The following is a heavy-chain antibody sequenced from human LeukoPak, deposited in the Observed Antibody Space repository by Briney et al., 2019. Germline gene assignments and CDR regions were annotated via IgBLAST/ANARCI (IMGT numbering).Heavy chain of an antibody. V-gene: IGHV4-59*01. Sequence: PSETLSLTCTVSGGSISNFHWNWIRQPPGKGLEWIGYIYYSGSTNYNPSLKSRVTISVDTSKNQFSLKLSSVTAADTAVYYCARDRVRGDSNPFFDYWGQGTLVTVSS. J-gene: IGHJ4*02. D-gene: IGHD4-11*01. CDR3: ARDRVRGDSNPFFDY. CDR1: GGSISNFH. CDR2: IYYSGST.